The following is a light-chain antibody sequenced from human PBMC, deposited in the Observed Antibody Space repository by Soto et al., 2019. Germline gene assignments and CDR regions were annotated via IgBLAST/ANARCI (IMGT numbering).Light chain of an antibody. CDR2: GAS. Sequence: EIVWTQSPGTLSLSPGEIATLSCRASQSVSSSYLAWYQQKPRQAPRLLIYGASSRATGIPDGFSGSGSGTDFTRTISRLETEDFAVYSCQQYGSSPRTCGQGNKVEIK. J-gene: IGKJ1*01. CDR1: QSVSSSY. V-gene: IGKV3-20*01. CDR3: QQYGSSPRT.